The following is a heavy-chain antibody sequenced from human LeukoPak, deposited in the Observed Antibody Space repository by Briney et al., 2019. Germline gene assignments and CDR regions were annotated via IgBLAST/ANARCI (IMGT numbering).Heavy chain of an antibody. V-gene: IGHV4-34*01. CDR1: GGSFSGYY. Sequence: PSETLSLTCAVYGGSFSGYYWSWIRQPPGKGLEWIGEINHSGSTNYNPSLKSRVTISVGTSKNQFSLKLSSVTAADTAVYYCARHTYSSSKSPFDPWGQGTLVTVSS. D-gene: IGHD6-13*01. J-gene: IGHJ5*02. CDR3: ARHTYSSSKSPFDP. CDR2: INHSGST.